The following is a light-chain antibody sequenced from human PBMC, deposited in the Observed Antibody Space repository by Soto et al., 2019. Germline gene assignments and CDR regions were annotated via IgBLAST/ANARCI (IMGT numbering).Light chain of an antibody. J-gene: IGKJ4*01. CDR1: QDISNY. Sequence: DIQMTHSPSSLSAPVGDRVTITCQAIQDISNYLNWYQQKPGKAPKLLIYDASNLETGVPSRFSGSGSGTDFTFTISSLQPEDIATYYCQQYDNLPPSLTFGGGTKVDIK. CDR2: DAS. CDR3: QQYDNLPPSLT. V-gene: IGKV1-33*01.